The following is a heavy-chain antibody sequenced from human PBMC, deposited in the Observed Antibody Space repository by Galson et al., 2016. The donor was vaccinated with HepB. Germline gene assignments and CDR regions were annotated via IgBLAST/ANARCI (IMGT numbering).Heavy chain of an antibody. D-gene: IGHD4-17*01. V-gene: IGHV3-7*01. J-gene: IGHJ3*01. Sequence: SLRLSCAASGFSSSRYWISWIRQALGKGPEWVANIKEDGSEKYYVDSVMGRFTVSRDNAKNLVSLHMSSLRVEDTAVYYCVRIVFDDLGDKLCDFEVWGEGTMVTVSS. CDR2: IKEDGSEK. CDR1: GFSSSRYW. CDR3: VRIVFDDLGDKLCDFEV.